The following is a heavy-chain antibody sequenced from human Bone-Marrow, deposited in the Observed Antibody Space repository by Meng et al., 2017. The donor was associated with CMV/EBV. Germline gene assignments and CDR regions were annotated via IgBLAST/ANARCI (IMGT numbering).Heavy chain of an antibody. CDR2: ISYDGSNK. D-gene: IGHD2-2*01. CDR1: GFTFSSYG. J-gene: IGHJ5*02. V-gene: IGHV3-30*19. Sequence: GESLKISCAASGFTFSSYGMHWVRQAPGKGLEWVAVISYDGSNKYYADSVKGRFTISRDNSKNTLYLQMNSLRAEDTAVYYCARTDIVVVPWFDPWGQGTLVTVSS. CDR3: ARTDIVVVPWFDP.